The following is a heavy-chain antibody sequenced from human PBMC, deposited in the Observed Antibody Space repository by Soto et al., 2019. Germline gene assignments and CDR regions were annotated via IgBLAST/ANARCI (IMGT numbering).Heavy chain of an antibody. D-gene: IGHD6-6*01. CDR3: ARDWDSSSMAYFDY. V-gene: IGHV3-30-3*01. CDR2: ISYDGSNK. J-gene: IGHJ4*02. CDR1: GFTFSSYA. Sequence: PGGSLRLSCAASGFTFSSYAMHWVRQAPGKGLEWVAVISYDGSNKYYADSVKGRFTISRGNSKNTLYLQMNSLRAEDTAVYYCARDWDSSSMAYFDYWGQGTLVTVSS.